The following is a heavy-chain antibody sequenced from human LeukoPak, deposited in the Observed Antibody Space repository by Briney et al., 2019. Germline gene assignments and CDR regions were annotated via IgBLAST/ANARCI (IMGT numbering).Heavy chain of an antibody. CDR2: ITEDGSGK. V-gene: IGHV3-7*01. CDR3: AKARYSSGLDY. CDR1: GFTFSTYR. Sequence: GGSLRLSCAASGFTFSTYRMAWVRQAPGKGLEWVATITEDGSGKYHVDSVRGRFTVSRDNTNKLLFLQMNSLRAGDTAVYHCAKARYSSGLDYWGQGTLVSVSS. D-gene: IGHD6-19*01. J-gene: IGHJ4*02.